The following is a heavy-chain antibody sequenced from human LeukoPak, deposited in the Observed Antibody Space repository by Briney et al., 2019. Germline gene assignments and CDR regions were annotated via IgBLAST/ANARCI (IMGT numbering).Heavy chain of an antibody. D-gene: IGHD3-22*01. CDR2: IYYSGST. CDR1: GCSISSYY. J-gene: IGHJ3*02. V-gene: IGHV4-59*08. CDR3: ARGGGGYYYDSSGYYRNDAFDI. Sequence: PSETLSLTCTVSGCSISSYYWSWIRQPPGKGLEWIGYIYYSGSTNYNPSLKSRVTISVDTSKNQFSLKMSSVTAADTGVYYCARGGGGYYYDSSGYYRNDAFDIWGQGTMVTVSS.